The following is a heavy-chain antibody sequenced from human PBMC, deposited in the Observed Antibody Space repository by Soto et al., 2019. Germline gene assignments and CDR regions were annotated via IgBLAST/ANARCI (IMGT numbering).Heavy chain of an antibody. J-gene: IGHJ3*02. V-gene: IGHV4-61*01. D-gene: IGHD3-22*01. CDR2: IYYSGST. CDR3: SRDAGYYYDSSGYWRAFDI. Sequence: PSETLSLTCTVSGGSVSSGSYYWSWIRQPPGKRLEWIGYIYYSGSTNYNHSLKSRVTISVDTSKNQFSLKLSSVTAADTAVYFCSRDAGYYYDSSGYWRAFDIWGQGTMVTVSS. CDR1: GGSVSSGSYY.